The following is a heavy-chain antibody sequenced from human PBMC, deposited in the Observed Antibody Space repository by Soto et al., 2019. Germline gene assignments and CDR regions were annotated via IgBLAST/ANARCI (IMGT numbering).Heavy chain of an antibody. Sequence: GGSLRLSCAASGFTFSSYAMSWVRQAPGKRLKWVSAISGTGGSTYYADSVKGRYTISRDNSKNTLYLQMNSLRVEDTAVYYCARDRAGFPVDAFDIWGQGTMVTVSS. CDR2: ISGTGGST. CDR3: ARDRAGFPVDAFDI. J-gene: IGHJ3*02. CDR1: GFTFSSYA. V-gene: IGHV3-23*01.